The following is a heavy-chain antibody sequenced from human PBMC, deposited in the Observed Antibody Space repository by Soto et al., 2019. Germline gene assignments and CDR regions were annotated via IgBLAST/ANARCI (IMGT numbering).Heavy chain of an antibody. CDR2: IYHSGST. J-gene: IGHJ4*02. CDR3: ARVLTLGFGELLPTGYFDY. Sequence: SETLSLTCAVSGGSISSGGYSWSWIRQPPGKGLEWIGYIYHSGSTYYNPSLKSRVTISVDTSKNQFSLKLSSVTAADTAVYYCARVLTLGFGELLPTGYFDYWGQGTLVTAPQ. D-gene: IGHD3-10*01. CDR1: GGSISSGGYS. V-gene: IGHV4-30-2*01.